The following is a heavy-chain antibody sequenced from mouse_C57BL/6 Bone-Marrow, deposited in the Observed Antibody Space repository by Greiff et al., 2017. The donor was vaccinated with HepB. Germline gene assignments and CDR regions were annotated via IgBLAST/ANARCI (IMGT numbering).Heavy chain of an antibody. CDR1: GFNIKNTY. J-gene: IGHJ1*03. Sequence: VQLQQSVAELVRPGASVKLSCTASGFNIKNTYMHWVKQRPEQGLEWIGRIDPANGNPKYAPKCQGKATITADTSYNTAYLQLSSLTSEDTAIYCCARNGITTVVTPYWYFDVWGTGTTVTVSS. CDR2: IDPANGNP. D-gene: IGHD1-1*01. V-gene: IGHV14-3*01. CDR3: ARNGITTVVTPYWYFDV.